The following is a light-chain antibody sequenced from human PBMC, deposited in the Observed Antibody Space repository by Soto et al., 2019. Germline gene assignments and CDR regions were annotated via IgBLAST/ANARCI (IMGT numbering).Light chain of an antibody. V-gene: IGKV3-20*01. CDR2: GAS. Sequence: EIVLTQSPGTLSLSPGERATLSCRASQSISNKLAWYQQRPGQAPRLLIYGASTRTTGIPDRFSGSGSGTDFTLTISRLEPEDFAVYYCQQYGSSPGTFGQGTKVDIK. CDR1: QSISNK. CDR3: QQYGSSPGT. J-gene: IGKJ1*01.